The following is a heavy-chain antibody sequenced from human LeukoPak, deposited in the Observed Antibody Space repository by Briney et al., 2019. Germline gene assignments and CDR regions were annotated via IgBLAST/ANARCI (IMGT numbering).Heavy chain of an antibody. J-gene: IGHJ6*04. D-gene: IGHD3-16*02. CDR1: EHWPTYLW. Sequence: PGGSLRLSCVAREHWPTYLWMMWVRRAPAKGLDWVANINHHGSERVYLESVRGRFTISRDNAKNALYLQMNSLRAEDTAVYYWATFVGTGSGSYTVPGGLLVWGKGTTVSVSS. CDR3: ATFVGTGSGSYTVPGGLLV. CDR2: INHHGSER. V-gene: IGHV3-7*01.